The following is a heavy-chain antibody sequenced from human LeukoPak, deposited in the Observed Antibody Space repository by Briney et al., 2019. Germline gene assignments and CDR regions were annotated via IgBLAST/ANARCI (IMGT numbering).Heavy chain of an antibody. J-gene: IGHJ3*02. V-gene: IGHV3-7*01. CDR3: ARDIDCSSTSCYDDAFDI. Sequence: GGSPRLSCAASGFTFSSYWMSWVRQAPGKGLEWVANIKQDGSEKYYVDSVKGRFTISRDNAKNSLYLQMNSLRAEDTAVYYCARDIDCSSTSCYDDAFDIWGQGTMVTVSS. D-gene: IGHD2-2*01. CDR1: GFTFSSYW. CDR2: IKQDGSEK.